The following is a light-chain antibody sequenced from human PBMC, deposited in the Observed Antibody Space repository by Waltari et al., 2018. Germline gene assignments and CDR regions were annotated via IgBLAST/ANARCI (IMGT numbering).Light chain of an antibody. J-gene: IGKJ1*01. V-gene: IGKV1-5*03. CDR1: RSISTW. CDR3: QQYNSYKT. Sequence: DIQMTQSPSTLSASVGDRVTITCRASRSISTWLAWYQQKPGKAPKLLISKASTLESAVPSRFSGSVSGTEFALTISSLQPDDFATYYCQQYNSYKTFGQGTKVEIK. CDR2: KAS.